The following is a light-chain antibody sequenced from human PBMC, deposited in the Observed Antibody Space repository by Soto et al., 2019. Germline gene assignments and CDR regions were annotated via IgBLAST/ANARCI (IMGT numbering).Light chain of an antibody. CDR2: DAS. J-gene: IGKJ3*01. V-gene: IGKV3-11*01. CDR3: QQRSNLPFT. Sequence: EIVLTQSPATLSLSPGERATLSCRASQSVSSYLAWYQQKPGQAPRLLIYDASNRATGIPARFSGSGSGTDFTLTISSLEPEAFAVYYCQQRSNLPFTFGPGTKVDIK. CDR1: QSVSSY.